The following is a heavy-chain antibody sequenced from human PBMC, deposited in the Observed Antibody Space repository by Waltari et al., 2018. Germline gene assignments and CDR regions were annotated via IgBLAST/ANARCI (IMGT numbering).Heavy chain of an antibody. CDR3: AKDRLSDARGTYSFGTDV. D-gene: IGHD3-10*02. CDR1: GFTFSSHG. V-gene: IGHV3-30*18. Sequence: VQLVESGGGVVQPGRSLRLPCSVSGFTFSSHGLHWVRQAPGKGLEWVAVIVYDGSQKYYADSVKGRFTISRDNSKSTMYLQMNSLRSDDTAVYFCAKDRLSDARGTYSFGTDVWGQGTTVTVS. J-gene: IGHJ6*02. CDR2: IVYDGSQK.